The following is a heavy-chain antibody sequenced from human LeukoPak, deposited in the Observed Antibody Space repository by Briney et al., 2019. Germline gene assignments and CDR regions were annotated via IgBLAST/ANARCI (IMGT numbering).Heavy chain of an antibody. D-gene: IGHD2-15*01. V-gene: IGHV3-30-3*01. CDR2: ISYDGSNK. CDR3: AREMDIVVVVAATLDY. CDR1: GFTFSSYA. Sequence: PGRSLRLSCAASGFTFSSYAMHWVRQAPGKGLEWVAVISYDGSNKYYADSVKGRFTISRDNSKNTLYLQMNSLRAEDTAVYYCAREMDIVVVVAATLDYWGQGTLVTVSS. J-gene: IGHJ4*02.